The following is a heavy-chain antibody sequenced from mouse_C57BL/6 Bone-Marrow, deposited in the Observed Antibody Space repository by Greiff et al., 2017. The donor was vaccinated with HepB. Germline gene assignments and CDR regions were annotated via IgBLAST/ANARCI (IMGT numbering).Heavy chain of an antibody. Sequence: VKLVESRPGLVAPSQSLSITCTVSGFSFTSYGVDWVRQPPGKGLEWLGVIWGGGSTNYNSALLSRLSISKDNSKSQVFLKMNSLQTDDTAMYYCANRITTVLEGDYWGQGTTLTVSS. V-gene: IGHV2-9*01. J-gene: IGHJ2*01. CDR2: IWGGGST. CDR1: GFSFTSYG. D-gene: IGHD1-1*01. CDR3: ANRITTVLEGDY.